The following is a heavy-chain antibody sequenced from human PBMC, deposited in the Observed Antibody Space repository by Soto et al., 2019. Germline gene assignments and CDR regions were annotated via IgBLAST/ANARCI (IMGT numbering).Heavy chain of an antibody. V-gene: IGHV4-31*03. CDR1: RGSLSNSLYY. Sequence: TLFLTCIVSRGSLSNSLYYGRWLRQVPGKGPEWIGYIHYSGTTHYTPSLKSRVTISLDTSKNQFSLRLTSVTAADTAVYFCARDRSHYVWAISRTYGMDVWGQGTTVTVSS. D-gene: IGHD3-16*02. CDR2: IHYSGTT. J-gene: IGHJ6*02. CDR3: ARDRSHYVWAISRTYGMDV.